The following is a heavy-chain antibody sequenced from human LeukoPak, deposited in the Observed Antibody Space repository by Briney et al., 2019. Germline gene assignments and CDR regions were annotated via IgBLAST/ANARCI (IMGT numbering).Heavy chain of an antibody. D-gene: IGHD6-13*01. V-gene: IGHV3-66*01. J-gene: IGHJ4*02. CDR3: VKDVSSTYYYFDY. CDR2: IYSGTT. CDR1: GFTVSNNY. Sequence: GGSLRLSCAASGFTVSNNYMSWVRQAPGKGLEWVSVIYSGTTYYAGSVKGRFTISRDNSKDTLYLEMSSLRVDDTAVYYCVKDVSSTYYYFDYWGQGTLVTVSS.